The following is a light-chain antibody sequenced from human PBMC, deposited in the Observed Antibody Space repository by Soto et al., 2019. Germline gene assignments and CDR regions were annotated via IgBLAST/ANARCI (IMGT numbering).Light chain of an antibody. Sequence: QSALTQPASVSGSPGQSISISCTGDNNDVGGYNHVSWSQQLPVKAPKLIIYEVYYRPSGVSNRFSGSKSGNTASLTISGLQAQDEADYYCNSYRNTDTVIFGGGAKLTVL. CDR1: NNDVGGYNH. V-gene: IGLV2-14*01. J-gene: IGLJ2*01. CDR3: NSYRNTDTVI. CDR2: EVY.